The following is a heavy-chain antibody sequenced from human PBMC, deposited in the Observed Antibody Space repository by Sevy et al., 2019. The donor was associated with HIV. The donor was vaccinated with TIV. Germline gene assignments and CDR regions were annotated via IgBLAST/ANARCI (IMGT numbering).Heavy chain of an antibody. D-gene: IGHD6-13*01. Sequence: GGSLRLSCAASGFTFDDYAMHWVRQAPGKGLEWVSGISWNSGSISYADSVKGRFTISRDNAKNSLYLQMNSLRAEDTAVYYCAKDHGYRPPGWGQGTLVTVSS. CDR1: GFTFDDYA. J-gene: IGHJ4*02. CDR2: ISWNSGSI. CDR3: AKDHGYRPPG. V-gene: IGHV3-9*01.